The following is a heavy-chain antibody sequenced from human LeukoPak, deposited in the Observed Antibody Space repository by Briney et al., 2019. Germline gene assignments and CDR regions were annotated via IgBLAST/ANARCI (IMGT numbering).Heavy chain of an antibody. Sequence: SETLSLTCTVYAGSISSYYWSWIRQPPGKGLEWIGYTYYSRSTNYNSSLKSRVTISIDTSKKQFSLKLGSVTAADTAVYHCAGGDGYNYPFDYWGQGTLVTVSS. D-gene: IGHD5-24*01. CDR1: AGSISSYY. V-gene: IGHV4-59*01. J-gene: IGHJ4*02. CDR3: AGGDGYNYPFDY. CDR2: TYYSRST.